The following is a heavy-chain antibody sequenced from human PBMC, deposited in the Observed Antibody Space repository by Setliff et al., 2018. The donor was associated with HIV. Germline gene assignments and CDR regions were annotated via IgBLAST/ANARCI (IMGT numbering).Heavy chain of an antibody. V-gene: IGHV1-69*10. CDR2: IIPTLGVA. Sequence: SVKVSCKASGGTFSTYATSWVRQAPGRGLEWVGGIIPTLGVAHNAQKFQGRVTITADKSTNTAFMELSSLRSEDTAVYYCARARRDSYDRGRRNHYYIDVWGKGTTVTVSS. CDR3: ARARRDSYDRGRRNHYYIDV. D-gene: IGHD3-22*01. J-gene: IGHJ6*03. CDR1: GGTFSTYA.